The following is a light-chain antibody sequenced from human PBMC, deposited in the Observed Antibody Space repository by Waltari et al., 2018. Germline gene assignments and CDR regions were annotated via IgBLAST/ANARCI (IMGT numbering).Light chain of an antibody. V-gene: IGKV3-15*01. CDR1: QGIHDN. Sequence: ETVMPQSPATLSMSPGVRATLSCRASQGIHDNLAWYQQKPGQAPRLLIYRASTRATGIPARFSGSGSGTDFTLTITSLQSEDSALYYCQQYNRWPPLTFGGGTKVEI. CDR2: RAS. J-gene: IGKJ4*01. CDR3: QQYNRWPPLT.